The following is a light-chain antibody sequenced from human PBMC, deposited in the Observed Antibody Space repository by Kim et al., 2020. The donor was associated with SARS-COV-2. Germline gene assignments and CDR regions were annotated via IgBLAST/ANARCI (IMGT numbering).Light chain of an antibody. CDR2: DVS. J-gene: IGLJ2*01. Sequence: QSALTQPASVSGSPGQSITISCTGTGSDVGGYNYVSWYQQHPGKAPKLIIYDVSDRPSGISNRFSGSKSGNTASLTISGLQSDDEAHYYCTSYRSTAIAVFGGGTQLTVL. CDR3: TSYRSTAIAV. V-gene: IGLV2-14*03. CDR1: GSDVGGYNY.